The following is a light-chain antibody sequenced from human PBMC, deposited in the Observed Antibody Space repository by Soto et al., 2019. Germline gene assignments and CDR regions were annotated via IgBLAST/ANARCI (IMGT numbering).Light chain of an antibody. CDR1: QGIGDT. CDR3: QPYNNWPLT. CDR2: DTS. V-gene: IGKV3-15*01. J-gene: IGKJ4*01. Sequence: EVLITQSPATLSVSPGEGVTLSCRANQGIGDTLAWYQHRPGQPPRILIYDTSTRDTGVPARFSGSRSGPEFTLTINRLQSEDFSIYYCQPYNNWPLTFGGGTKVDIK.